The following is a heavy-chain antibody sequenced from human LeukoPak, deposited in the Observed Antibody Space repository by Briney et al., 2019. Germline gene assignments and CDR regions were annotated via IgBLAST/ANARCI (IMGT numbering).Heavy chain of an antibody. CDR3: ARGGEMATIPDY. J-gene: IGHJ4*02. V-gene: IGHV4-59*01. CDR2: IYYSGST. Sequence: KPSETLSLTCTGSGGSISSYYWSWIRQPPGKGLEWIGYIYYSGSTNYNPSLKSRVTISVDTSKNHFSLKLSSVTAADTAVYYCARGGEMATIPDYWGQGTLVTVSS. D-gene: IGHD5-24*01. CDR1: GGSISSYY.